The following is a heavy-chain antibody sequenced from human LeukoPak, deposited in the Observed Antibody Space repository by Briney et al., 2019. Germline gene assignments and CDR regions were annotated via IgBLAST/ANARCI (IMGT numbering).Heavy chain of an antibody. J-gene: IGHJ4*02. Sequence: GGTLRLSCAASGFTFSSYGMSWVRQAPGKGLERVSAISGSGVTTYYADSVKGRFTISRDNSKHTLYLQMNSLRAEDTAVYYCSKWKAIVLVPAARSPIDYWGQGTLVTVSS. CDR3: SKWKAIVLVPAARSPIDY. V-gene: IGHV3-23*01. CDR2: ISGSGVTT. CDR1: GFTFSSYG. D-gene: IGHD2-2*01.